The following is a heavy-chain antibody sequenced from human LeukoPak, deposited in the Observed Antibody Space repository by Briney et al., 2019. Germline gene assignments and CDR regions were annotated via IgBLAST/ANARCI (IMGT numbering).Heavy chain of an antibody. D-gene: IGHD6-19*01. CDR3: ARFAVHRRIAVDGQFGLDY. CDR1: GYTFTSYA. CDR2: INPSGGST. Sequence: ASVKVSCKASGYTFTSYAMNWVRQAPGQGLEWMGIINPSGGSTNYAQKFQGRVTMTRDTSTSTVYMELSSLRSEDTAVYYCARFAVHRRIAVDGQFGLDYWGQGTLVTVSS. V-gene: IGHV1-46*01. J-gene: IGHJ4*02.